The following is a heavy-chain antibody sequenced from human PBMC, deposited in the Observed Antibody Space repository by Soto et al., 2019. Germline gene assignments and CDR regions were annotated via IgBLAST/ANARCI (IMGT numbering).Heavy chain of an antibody. CDR3: ARPKGIAPAIWYFDL. V-gene: IGHV4-59*08. CDR2: VYHSGKP. J-gene: IGHJ2*01. D-gene: IGHD6-13*01. CDR1: GDYISSHY. Sequence: QMQLQESGPGLVKPSETLSLTCTVSGDYISSHYWSWIRQPPGKGLEWIGYVYHSGKPDSNPSLKSRVTLSMDTSKNQISLSLTSVTAADAAVYYCARPKGIAPAIWYFDLWGRGTLVTVSS.